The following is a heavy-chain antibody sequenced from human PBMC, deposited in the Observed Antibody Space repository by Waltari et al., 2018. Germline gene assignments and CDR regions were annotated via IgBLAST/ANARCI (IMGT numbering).Heavy chain of an antibody. D-gene: IGHD1-7*01. CDR2: INQSGST. CDR3: ARGRNYTGHLPDY. Sequence: QVLLQQWGAGLLKPSETLSLTCAVYGGSFSGYYWTWIRQPPGKGLEWIGEINQSGSTNYNPALTRRVTMSVATSKNQFSLNLSSVTAADTAVYYCARGRNYTGHLPDYWGQGNMVTVSS. V-gene: IGHV4-34*01. J-gene: IGHJ4*02. CDR1: GGSFSGYY.